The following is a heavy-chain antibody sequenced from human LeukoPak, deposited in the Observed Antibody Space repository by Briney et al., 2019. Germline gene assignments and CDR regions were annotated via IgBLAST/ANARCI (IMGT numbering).Heavy chain of an antibody. D-gene: IGHD3-16*02. V-gene: IGHV4-4*02. CDR2: IYHSGST. Sequence: SETPSLTCAVSGGSLSRNNWWGWVRQPPGKGLEWIGEIYHSGSTNSNPSLKSRVTISLDKSKNQFSLKLSSVTAADTAVYYCARVEEGYDYVWGSYRTDAFDIWGQGTMVTVSS. CDR3: ARVEEGYDYVWGSYRTDAFDI. CDR1: GGSLSRNNW. J-gene: IGHJ3*02.